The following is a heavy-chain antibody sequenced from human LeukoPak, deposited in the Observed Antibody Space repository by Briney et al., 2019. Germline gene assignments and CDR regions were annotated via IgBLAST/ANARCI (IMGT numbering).Heavy chain of an antibody. CDR1: GGSISSYY. D-gene: IGHD2-15*01. Sequence: PSETLSLTCTVSGGSISSYYWSWIRQPPGKGLEWIGSIYHSGSTYYNPSLKSRVTISVDTSKNQFSLKLSSVTAADTAVYYCARGRSRYCSGGSCYAIDYWGQGTLVTVSS. CDR3: ARGRSRYCSGGSCYAIDY. J-gene: IGHJ4*02. V-gene: IGHV4-38-2*02. CDR2: IYHSGST.